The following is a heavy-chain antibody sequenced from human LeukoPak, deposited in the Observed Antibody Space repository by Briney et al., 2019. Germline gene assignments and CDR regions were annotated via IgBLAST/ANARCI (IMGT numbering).Heavy chain of an antibody. V-gene: IGHV4-31*03. CDR2: IYYSGST. CDR3: ARGGLGVQNWYFDL. CDR1: GGSISSGGYY. J-gene: IGHJ2*01. Sequence: KPSETLSLTCTVSGGSISSGGYYWSWIRQHPGKGLEWIGYIYYSGSTYYNPSLKSRVTISVDTSKNQFSLKLSSVTAADTAVYYCARGGLGVQNWYFDLWGRGTLVTVSS. D-gene: IGHD3-3*01.